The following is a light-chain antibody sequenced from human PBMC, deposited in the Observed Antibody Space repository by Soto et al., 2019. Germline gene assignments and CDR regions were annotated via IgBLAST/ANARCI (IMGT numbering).Light chain of an antibody. V-gene: IGKV3-20*01. CDR2: GAS. CDR3: QQYVSSPQT. CDR1: QSVSSSY. J-gene: IGKJ1*01. Sequence: EIVLTQSPGSLSLSPGERATLSCRASQSVSSSYLAWYQQKPCQAPRLLIYGASSRATGIPDRFSGSGSGTDFTLTISRLEPEDFAVYYCQQYVSSPQTFGQGTKVEIK.